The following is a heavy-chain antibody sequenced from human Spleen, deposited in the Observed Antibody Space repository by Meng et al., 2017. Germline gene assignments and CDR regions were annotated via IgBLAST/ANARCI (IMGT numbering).Heavy chain of an antibody. CDR3: ARRPGEYYYGMDV. CDR1: GFTFSSYW. CDR2: INSDGSST. V-gene: IGHV3-74*01. Sequence: GESLKIPCAASGFTFSSYWMHWVRQAPGKGLGWVSRINSDGSSTSYADSVKGRFTISRDNAKNTLYLQMNSLRAEDTAVYYCARRPGEYYYGMDVWGQGTTVTVSS. J-gene: IGHJ6*02. D-gene: IGHD3-16*01.